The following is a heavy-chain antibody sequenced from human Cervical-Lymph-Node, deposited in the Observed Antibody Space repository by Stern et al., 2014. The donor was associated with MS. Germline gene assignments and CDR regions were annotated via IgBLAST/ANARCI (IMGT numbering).Heavy chain of an antibody. CDR1: GFIFSNYG. D-gene: IGHD2-21*01. CDR2: ISHDGGNK. V-gene: IGHV3-30*18. J-gene: IGHJ5*02. CDR3: AKSMNNYPNWFDP. Sequence: VQLLESGGGAVQPGRSLRLSCAASGFIFSNYGMHWVRQAPGKGLELVXVISHDGGNKYYADSVKGRFTVSRDNSKSTLYLQINSLRTEDTAMYYCAKSMNNYPNWFDPWGQGTLVTVSS.